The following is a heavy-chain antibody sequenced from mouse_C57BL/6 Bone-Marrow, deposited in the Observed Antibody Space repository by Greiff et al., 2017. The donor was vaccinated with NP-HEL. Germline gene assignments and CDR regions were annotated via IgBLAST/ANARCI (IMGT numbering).Heavy chain of an antibody. CDR3: ARWLLRIAMDY. Sequence: QVQLQQSGAELARPGASVKMSCKASGYTFTSYTMPWVKQRPGQGLEWIGYINPSSGYTKYKQKFKDKATLTADKSSSTAYMQLSSLTSEDSAVYYCARWLLRIAMDYWGQGTSVTVSS. V-gene: IGHV1-4*01. J-gene: IGHJ4*01. D-gene: IGHD2-3*01. CDR2: INPSSGYT. CDR1: GYTFTSYT.